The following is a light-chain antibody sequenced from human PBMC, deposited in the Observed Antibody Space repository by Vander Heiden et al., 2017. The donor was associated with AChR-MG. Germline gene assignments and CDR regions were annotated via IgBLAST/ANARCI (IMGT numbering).Light chain of an antibody. CDR1: SVGSKN. CDR3: QVWDSSTYV. J-gene: IGLJ1*01. Sequence: SYELTQPLSVSVALGPPARSPLGGNSVGSKNVHWYQQKPGQAPVLVIYRDRNRPSGIPERFSGSNSGNKATLTINRAQAGDEADYYCQVWDSSTYVFGTGTKVTVL. V-gene: IGLV3-9*01. CDR2: RDR.